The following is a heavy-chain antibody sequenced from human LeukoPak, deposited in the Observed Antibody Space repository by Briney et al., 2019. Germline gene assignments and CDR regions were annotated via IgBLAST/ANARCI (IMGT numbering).Heavy chain of an antibody. D-gene: IGHD6-19*01. Sequence: PSETLSLTCAVYGGYFSGYDWNWIRQPPGRGLEWIGEINHSGSTNYNPSLKSRVTISVDTSKNQFSLKLTSVTAADTAVYYCARGPISYSSGWYVNYWGQGTLVTVSS. J-gene: IGHJ4*02. V-gene: IGHV4-34*01. CDR3: ARGPISYSSGWYVNY. CDR1: GGYFSGYD. CDR2: INHSGST.